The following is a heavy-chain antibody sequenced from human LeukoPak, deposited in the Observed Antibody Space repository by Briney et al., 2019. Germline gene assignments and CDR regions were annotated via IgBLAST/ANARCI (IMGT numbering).Heavy chain of an antibody. V-gene: IGHV4-34*01. D-gene: IGHD6-19*01. J-gene: IGHJ4*02. CDR2: INHSGST. CDR3: SRAGGIRGGFVGRLEY. Sequence: PSETLPLTCGVYGGSFSGYNWNWIRQSPGKGLEWIGEINHSGSTNYNPSLKSRVTISVDTSKTQCSLMLNFGTAADTAAYFCSRAGGIRGGFVGRLEYWGQGTPVSVSS. CDR1: GGSFSGYN.